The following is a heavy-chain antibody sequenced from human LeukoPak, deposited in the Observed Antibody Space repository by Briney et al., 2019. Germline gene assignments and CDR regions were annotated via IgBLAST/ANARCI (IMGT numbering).Heavy chain of an antibody. J-gene: IGHJ4*02. D-gene: IGHD5-18*01. Sequence: GGSLRLSCAASGFTFSSYSMNWVRQAPGKGLEWVSSISSSSSYIYYADSVKGRFTISRDNAKNSLYLQMNSLRAEDTAVYYCAAVDTAMVGLFDYWGQGTLVTVSS. CDR2: ISSSSSYI. V-gene: IGHV3-21*01. CDR3: AAVDTAMVGLFDY. CDR1: GFTFSSYS.